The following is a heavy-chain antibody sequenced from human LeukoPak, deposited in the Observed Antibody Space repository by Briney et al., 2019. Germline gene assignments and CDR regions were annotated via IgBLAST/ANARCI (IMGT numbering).Heavy chain of an antibody. Sequence: GGSLRLSCAASGFTFSSYSMNWVRQAPGKGLEWVSYISSSSSTIYYADSVKGRFTISRDNAKNSLYLQMNSLRAEDTAVYYCAKYHHDSSGYSDYWGQGTLVTVSS. CDR1: GFTFSSYS. J-gene: IGHJ4*02. D-gene: IGHD3-22*01. CDR2: ISSSSSTI. V-gene: IGHV3-48*01. CDR3: AKYHHDSSGYSDY.